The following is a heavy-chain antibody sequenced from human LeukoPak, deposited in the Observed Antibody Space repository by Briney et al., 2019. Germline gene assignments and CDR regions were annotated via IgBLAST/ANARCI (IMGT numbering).Heavy chain of an antibody. CDR3: ARDTRDYVWGSYRYDY. CDR1: GGTFSNYA. V-gene: IGHV1-69*06. CDR2: IIPIFGTA. D-gene: IGHD3-16*02. Sequence: SVKVSCKASGGTFSNYAISWVRQAPGQGLEWMGGIIPIFGTANYAQKFRGRVTITADKSTRTAYMELSSLRSEDTAVYYCARDTRDYVWGSYRYDYWGQGTLVTVSS. J-gene: IGHJ4*02.